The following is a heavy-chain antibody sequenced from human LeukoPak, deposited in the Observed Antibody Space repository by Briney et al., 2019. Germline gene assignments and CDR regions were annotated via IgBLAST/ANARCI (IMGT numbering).Heavy chain of an antibody. J-gene: IGHJ4*02. D-gene: IGHD6-19*01. V-gene: IGHV4-4*02. Sequence: SGTLSLTCAVSGDSVSSDNWWSWVRQPPGKGLEWIGEIYHSGATNYKSSLKSRVTISMDKSKNQFSLDLTSVTAADTAVYYCARFPGIAVAEHDHWGQGTLVTVSS. CDR3: ARFPGIAVAEHDH. CDR1: GDSVSSDNW. CDR2: IYHSGAT.